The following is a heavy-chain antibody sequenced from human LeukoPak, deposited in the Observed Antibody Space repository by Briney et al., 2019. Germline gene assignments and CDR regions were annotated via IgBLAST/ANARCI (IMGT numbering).Heavy chain of an antibody. CDR3: TALGAASEY. Sequence: PGGSLRLSCVGSGVTFSNAWMSWIRQAPGKGLQRVGHIKSKTDGGTTAYAAPVEGRFTISRDDSKNTLYPQMNSLKSEDAALYYCTALGAASEYWGQGALVTVSS. J-gene: IGHJ4*02. V-gene: IGHV3-15*01. CDR1: GVTFSNAW. CDR2: IKSKTDGGTT. D-gene: IGHD2-15*01.